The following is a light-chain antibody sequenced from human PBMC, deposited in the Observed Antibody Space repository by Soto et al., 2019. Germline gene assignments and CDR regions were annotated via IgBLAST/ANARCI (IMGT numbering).Light chain of an antibody. CDR1: SSDVGGYNY. CDR3: SSYTTSTTLVV. J-gene: IGLJ2*01. V-gene: IGLV2-14*03. Sequence: QSALTQPASVSGSPGQSITISCIGTSSDVGGYNYVSWYQHHPGKVPKLMIYDVNNRPSGVSNRFSGSKSGNTASLTISGLQPEDEADCYCSSYTTSTTLVVFGGGTKLTVL. CDR2: DVN.